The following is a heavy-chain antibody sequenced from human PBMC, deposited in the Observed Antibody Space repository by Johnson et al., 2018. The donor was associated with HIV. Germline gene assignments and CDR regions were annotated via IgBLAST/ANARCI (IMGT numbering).Heavy chain of an antibody. CDR2: IHNTGGT. CDR1: GFTVSGKF. Sequence: VQLVESGGGFIQPGGSLKLSCAASGFTVSGKFMGWVRLAPGKGLEWVSYIHNTGGTEYASSVNGRFTISRDNAKNSLYLQMNSLRAEDTAVYYCAKDPGRQWLVMCAFDIWGQGTMVTVSS. D-gene: IGHD6-19*01. CDR3: AKDPGRQWLVMCAFDI. V-gene: IGHV3-53*01. J-gene: IGHJ3*02.